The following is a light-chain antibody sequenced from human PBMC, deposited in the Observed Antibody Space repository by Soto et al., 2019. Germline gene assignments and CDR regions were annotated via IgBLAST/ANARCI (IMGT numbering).Light chain of an antibody. J-gene: IGLJ3*02. CDR1: SSNIGSNT. V-gene: IGLV1-44*01. CDR2: SSN. Sequence: QPVLTQPPSASGTPGQRVTISCSGSSSNIGSNTVNWYQHLPGTAPKLLIYSSNQRPSGVPDRFSGSKSGTSASLAISGLQSEDEADYYCAAWDDSLNGLVFGGGTKLTVL. CDR3: AAWDDSLNGLV.